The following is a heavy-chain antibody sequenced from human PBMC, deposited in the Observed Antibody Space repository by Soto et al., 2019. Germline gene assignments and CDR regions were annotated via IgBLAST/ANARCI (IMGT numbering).Heavy chain of an antibody. D-gene: IGHD6-6*01. V-gene: IGHV3-30*18. CDR2: ISYDGSNK. Sequence: SLRLSCAASGFTFSSYGMHWVRQAPGKGLEWVAVISYDGSNKYYADSVKGRFTISRDNSKNTLYLQMNSLRAEDTAVYYCAKEAYSSSSGLDYYYGMDVWGQGTTVTVSS. CDR1: GFTFSSYG. J-gene: IGHJ6*02. CDR3: AKEAYSSSSGLDYYYGMDV.